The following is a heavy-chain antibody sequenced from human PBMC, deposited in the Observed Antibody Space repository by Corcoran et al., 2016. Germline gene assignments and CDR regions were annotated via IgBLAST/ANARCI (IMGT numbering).Heavy chain of an antibody. CDR3: ARDYGGNSGWCDP. CDR2: MSPNSGNT. J-gene: IGHJ5*02. CDR1: GYTFTSYD. V-gene: IGHV1-8*01. D-gene: IGHD4-17*01. Sequence: QVQLVQSGAEVKEPGASVKVSCKASGYTFTSYDINWVRQATGQGLEWLGWMSPNSGNTGYAQKFQGRLSMTRDTSIGTAYMELSSLRSEDTAGYYCARDYGGNSGWCDPWGQGTLVTVSS.